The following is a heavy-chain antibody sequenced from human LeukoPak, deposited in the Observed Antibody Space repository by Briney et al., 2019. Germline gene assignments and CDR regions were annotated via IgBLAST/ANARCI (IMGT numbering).Heavy chain of an antibody. Sequence: SETLSLTCAVYGGSFSGYYWSWIRQPPGKGLEWIGEINHSGSTNYNPSLRSRVTISVDTSKNQFSLKLSSVTAADTAVYYCARGLIAARPLDYWGQGTLVTVSS. V-gene: IGHV4-34*01. CDR2: INHSGST. CDR3: ARGLIAARPLDY. D-gene: IGHD6-6*01. J-gene: IGHJ4*02. CDR1: GGSFSGYY.